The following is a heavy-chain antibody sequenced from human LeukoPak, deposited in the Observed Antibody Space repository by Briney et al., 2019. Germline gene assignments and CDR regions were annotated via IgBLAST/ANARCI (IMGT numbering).Heavy chain of an antibody. CDR2: IYHSGST. V-gene: IGHV4-38-2*02. Sequence: SETLSLTCTVSGYSISSNYYWGWIRQPPGKGLQWIGNIYHSGSTSYNPSLKGRLTISVDTSKNHFSLKLSSVTAADTAVYYCARLTGSPWYWRQGTLVTVSS. CDR3: ARLTGSPWY. J-gene: IGHJ4*02. D-gene: IGHD7-27*01. CDR1: GYSISSNYY.